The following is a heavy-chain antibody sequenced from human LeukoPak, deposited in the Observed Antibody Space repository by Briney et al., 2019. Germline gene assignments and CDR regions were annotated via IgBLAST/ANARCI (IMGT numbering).Heavy chain of an antibody. CDR2: IEEDGSDK. CDR3: VRGGGGMDV. J-gene: IGHJ6*02. Sequence: GGSLRLSCAVSGFTFNNYWMSWVRQTPGKGLEWVANIEEDGSDKNYVDSVKGRFTIPRDNAKNSLYLQMNSLRPEDTAVYYCVRGGGGMDVWGQGTTVTVSS. V-gene: IGHV3-7*05. CDR1: GFTFNNYW. D-gene: IGHD3-16*01.